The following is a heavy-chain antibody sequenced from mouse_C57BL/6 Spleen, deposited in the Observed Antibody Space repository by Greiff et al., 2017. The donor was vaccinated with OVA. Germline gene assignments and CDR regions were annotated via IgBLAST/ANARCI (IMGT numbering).Heavy chain of an antibody. CDR1: GYAFSSYW. CDR2: IYPGDGDT. Sequence: VQLQESGAELVKPGASVKISCKASGYAFSSYWMNWVKQRPGKGLEWIGQIYPGDGDTNYNGQFKGKATLTADKSSSTAYMQLRRLTSEDSAVYFCAIITTVKDYAMDYWGHGTSVPVSS. D-gene: IGHD1-1*01. V-gene: IGHV1-80*01. CDR3: AIITTVKDYAMDY. J-gene: IGHJ4*01.